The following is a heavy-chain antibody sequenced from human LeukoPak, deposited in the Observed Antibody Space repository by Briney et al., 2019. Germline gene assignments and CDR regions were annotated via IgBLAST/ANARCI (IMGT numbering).Heavy chain of an antibody. Sequence: PGGSLRLSCAASGFTFSSYAMSWVRQAPGQGLEWVSGISGSSGNTYYADSVRGRFTISRDNSKNTLYLQMTSLRPEDTAVYYCATTLDWSYFDSWGQGTLVTVSS. J-gene: IGHJ4*02. CDR3: ATTLDWSYFDS. CDR1: GFTFSSYA. D-gene: IGHD1-1*01. V-gene: IGHV3-23*01. CDR2: ISGSSGNT.